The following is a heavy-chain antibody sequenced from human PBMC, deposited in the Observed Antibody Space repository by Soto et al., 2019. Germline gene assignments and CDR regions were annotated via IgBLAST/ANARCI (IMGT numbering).Heavy chain of an antibody. CDR2: ISWNSGNM. J-gene: IGHJ6*02. Sequence: EAQLVESGGGLVQPGRSLRLSCTSSGFTFDDYAMHWVRQAPGKGLEWVSGISWNSGNMGYADSVKARFPISRDNAKNSLSLQMNRLRAEDTALYYCAKDISGRGSYCYYYGMDVWGQGTTVTVSS. V-gene: IGHV3-9*01. CDR1: GFTFDDYA. D-gene: IGHD3-16*01. CDR3: AKDISGRGSYCYYYGMDV.